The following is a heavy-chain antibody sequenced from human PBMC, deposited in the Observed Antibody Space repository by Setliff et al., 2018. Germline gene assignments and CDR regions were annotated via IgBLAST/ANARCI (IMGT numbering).Heavy chain of an antibody. D-gene: IGHD3-10*01. Sequence: PSETLSLTCTVSGGSISRDYWMWIRQPPEKGLEWIAYIHYSGSTNQNPSLKSRVTISVDTSKNQFSLNLNSVTAADTAVYYCARHKVIKKESIRLTWFDPWGQGTPVTVSS. CDR2: IHYSGST. V-gene: IGHV4-59*08. CDR1: GGSISRDY. CDR3: ARHKVIKKESIRLTWFDP. J-gene: IGHJ5*02.